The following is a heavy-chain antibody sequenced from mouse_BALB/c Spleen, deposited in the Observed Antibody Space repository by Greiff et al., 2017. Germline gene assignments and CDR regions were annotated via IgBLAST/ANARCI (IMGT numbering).Heavy chain of an antibody. CDR1: GFTFSSYA. V-gene: IGHV5-6-5*01. Sequence: EVQVVESGGGLVKPGGSLKLSCAASGFTFSSYAMSWVRQTPEKRLEWVASISSGGSTYYPDSVKGRFTISRDNARNILYLQMSSLRSEDTAMYYCARGGGSSYVDYWGQGTTLTVSS. J-gene: IGHJ2*01. CDR2: ISSGGST. D-gene: IGHD1-1*01. CDR3: ARGGGSSYVDY.